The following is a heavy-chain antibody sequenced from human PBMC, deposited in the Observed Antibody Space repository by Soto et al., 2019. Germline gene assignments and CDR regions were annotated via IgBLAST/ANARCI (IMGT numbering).Heavy chain of an antibody. CDR2: INHSGST. V-gene: IGHV4-39*07. CDR3: ARLRWRAFDI. CDR1: GYSLSSNTFY. D-gene: IGHD2-21*01. Sequence: SETLSLTCTVSGYSLSSNTFYWGWIRQPPGKGLEWIGEINHSGSTNYNPSLKSRVTISVDTSKNQFSLKLSSVTAADTAVYYCARLRWRAFDIWGQGTMVTVSS. J-gene: IGHJ3*02.